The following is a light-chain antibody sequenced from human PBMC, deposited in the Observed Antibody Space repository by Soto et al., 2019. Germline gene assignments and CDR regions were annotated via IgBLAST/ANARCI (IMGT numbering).Light chain of an antibody. CDR3: QQYIRWPLT. V-gene: IGKV3-15*01. CDR2: GVS. Sequence: TKSAVTLSVSTGESATLSCRASQSVSSNLAWYQQKPGQAPRLLIYGVSTRATGIPARFSGSGSETKFTLTISRLEPEDFAVYYCQQYIRWPLTFGGGTKVDI. J-gene: IGKJ4*01. CDR1: QSVSSN.